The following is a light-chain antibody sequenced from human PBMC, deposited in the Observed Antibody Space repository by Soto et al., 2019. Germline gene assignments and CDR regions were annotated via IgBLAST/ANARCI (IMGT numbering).Light chain of an antibody. CDR2: KAS. Sequence: DIQMTQSPSTLPASVGDRVTITCRASQSISGWLAWYQQRPGTAPKLMIYKASTLETGVPSRFSGSGSGTEFTLTINNLQPDDFATYYCQQYAGYSRTFGQGTKVDIK. V-gene: IGKV1-5*03. J-gene: IGKJ1*01. CDR3: QQYAGYSRT. CDR1: QSISGW.